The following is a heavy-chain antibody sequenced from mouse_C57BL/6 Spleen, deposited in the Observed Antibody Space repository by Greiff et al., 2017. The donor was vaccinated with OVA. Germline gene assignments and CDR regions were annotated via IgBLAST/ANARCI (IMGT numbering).Heavy chain of an antibody. CDR2: ISSGSSTI. Sequence: EVKLVESGGGLVKPGGSLKLSCAASGFTFSDYGMHWVRQAPEKGLEWVAYISSGSSTIYYADTVKGRFTISRDNAKNTLFLQMTSLRSEDTAMYYCARHDYDARGYYFDYWGQGTTLTVSS. CDR1: GFTFSDYG. CDR3: ARHDYDARGYYFDY. D-gene: IGHD2-4*01. J-gene: IGHJ2*01. V-gene: IGHV5-17*01.